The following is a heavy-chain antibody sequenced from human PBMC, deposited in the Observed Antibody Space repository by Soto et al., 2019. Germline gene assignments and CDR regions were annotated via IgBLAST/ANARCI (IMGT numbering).Heavy chain of an antibody. CDR3: GSMVVISLYGMEV. V-gene: IGHV3-48*02. CDR2: ISSSSSTI. J-gene: IGHJ6*01. CDR1: RCNFIRYG. D-gene: IGHD2-21*01. Sequence: LRLTYPSCRCNFIRYGRKCVGQAPGKGLEWDSYISSSSSTIYYADSVKGRFTISRENAKNSLYLKMNSLGDEDTAVYYCGSMVVISLYGMEVWGQGTTLTASS.